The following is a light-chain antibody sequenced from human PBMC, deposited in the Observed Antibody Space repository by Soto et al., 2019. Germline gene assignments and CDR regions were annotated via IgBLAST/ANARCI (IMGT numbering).Light chain of an antibody. V-gene: IGLV4-69*01. Sequence: QSVLTQSPSASASLGASVKLTCTLSSGHSSYAIAWHQKQPGKGPRYLMDLNNDGSHSKGDGIPDRFSGSSSGAERYLTISSLQSEDEADYYCQTWGTGFQVFGGGTKLTVL. CDR1: SGHSSYA. CDR3: QTWGTGFQV. CDR2: LNNDGSH. J-gene: IGLJ2*01.